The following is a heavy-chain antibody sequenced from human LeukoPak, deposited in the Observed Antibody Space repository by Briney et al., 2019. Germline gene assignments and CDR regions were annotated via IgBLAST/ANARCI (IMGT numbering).Heavy chain of an antibody. J-gene: IGHJ4*02. V-gene: IGHV3-23*01. D-gene: IGHD1-26*01. CDR2: INDNGGQR. CDR3: AKTQWKVGATDYFDY. Sequence: GGSLRLSCAASGFAFNNYAMTWVRQAPGKGLEWVSNINDNGGQRHYADSVKGRFTISRANSKYTLFLQMARLRPYDTAIYYCAKTQWKVGATDYFDYWGQGILVTVSS. CDR1: GFAFNNYA.